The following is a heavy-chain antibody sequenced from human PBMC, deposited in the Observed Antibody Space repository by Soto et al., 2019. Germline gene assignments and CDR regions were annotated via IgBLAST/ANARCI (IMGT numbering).Heavy chain of an antibody. J-gene: IGHJ4*02. V-gene: IGHV1-69*06. CDR1: GGTFSSYA. CDR3: ARDGNDFCSGSTDRPFDY. Sequence: QVQLVQSGAEVKKPRSSVKVSCKASGGTFSSYAITWVRQAPGQGLEWMGGIIPIFGTANYAQKFQGRVTITADKSTSTAYMELSSLRSEDTAVYYCARDGNDFCSGSTDRPFDYWGQGTLVTVSS. CDR2: IIPIFGTA. D-gene: IGHD3-3*01.